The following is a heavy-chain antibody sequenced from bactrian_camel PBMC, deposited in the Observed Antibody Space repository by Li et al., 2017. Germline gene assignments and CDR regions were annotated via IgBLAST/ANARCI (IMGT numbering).Heavy chain of an antibody. CDR3: AVDRAGDSLNRIVTTCREDEYRY. CDR2: LYTGDNRT. V-gene: IGHV3-2*01. CDR1: GFTFINYY. Sequence: QLVESGGGLVQPGGSLRLSCAASGFTFINYYINWVRQAPGKGLEWVTSLYTGDNRTSYADSVKGRFTISKDNAKNTLYLQMNSLKPEDTAVYYCAVDRAGDSLNRIVTTCREDEYRYWGQGTQVTVS. D-gene: IGHD2*01. J-gene: IGHJ4*01.